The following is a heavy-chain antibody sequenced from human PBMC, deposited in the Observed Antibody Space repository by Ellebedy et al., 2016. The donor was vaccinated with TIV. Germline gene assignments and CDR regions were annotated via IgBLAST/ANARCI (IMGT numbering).Heavy chain of an antibody. CDR2: ISSSSNTI. V-gene: IGHV3-48*04. CDR1: GFTFSSYS. CDR3: ASLTSDYYYYGMDV. D-gene: IGHD4/OR15-4a*01. Sequence: GGSLRLSCAASGFTFSSYSMNWVRQAPGKGLEWVSYISSSSNTIYYADSVKGRFTISRDNAKNSLYLQMNSLRAEDTAVYYCASLTSDYYYYGMDVWGQGTTVTVSS. J-gene: IGHJ6*02.